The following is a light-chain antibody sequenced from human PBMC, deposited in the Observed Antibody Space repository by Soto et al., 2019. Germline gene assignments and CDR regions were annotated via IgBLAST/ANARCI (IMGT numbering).Light chain of an antibody. Sequence: QSALTQPASMSGSPGQSITISCTGTSSDVGGYNYVSWYQQHPGKAPKLMIYEVSNRPSGVSNRFSGSKSGNTASLTISGLQAEDEADYYCSSYTSSSTGVFGTGTKVTVL. CDR2: EVS. CDR3: SSYTSSSTGV. CDR1: SSDVGGYNY. V-gene: IGLV2-14*01. J-gene: IGLJ1*01.